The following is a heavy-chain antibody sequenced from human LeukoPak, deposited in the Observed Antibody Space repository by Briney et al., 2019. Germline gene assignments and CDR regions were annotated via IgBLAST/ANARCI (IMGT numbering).Heavy chain of an antibody. V-gene: IGHV4-39*07. J-gene: IGHJ4*02. CDR2: ISYSGST. CDR3: ARIRGYCSGGSCYEHFDY. Sequence: SETLSLTCTVSGGSISSSSYYWGWIRQPPGKGLEWIGSISYSGSTYYNPSLKSRITISVDTSKNQFSLKLSSVTAADTAVYYCARIRGYCSGGSCYEHFDYWGQGTLVTVSS. CDR1: GGSISSSSYY. D-gene: IGHD2-15*01.